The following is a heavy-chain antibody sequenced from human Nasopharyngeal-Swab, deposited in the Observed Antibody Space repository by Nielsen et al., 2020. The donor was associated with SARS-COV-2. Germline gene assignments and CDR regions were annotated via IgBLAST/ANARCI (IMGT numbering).Heavy chain of an antibody. CDR2: ISGGGGST. CDR3: AKDIYGWAFDV. D-gene: IGHD4-17*01. J-gene: IGHJ3*01. CDR1: GFTFSSHA. Sequence: GGSLRLSCAASGFTFSSHAMTWVRQAPGKGLEWVSTISGGGGSTYYADSVKGRFTISRDNSKNTLYLQMNSLRAEDTAVYFCAKDIYGWAFDVWGQGTRVTVSP. V-gene: IGHV3-23*01.